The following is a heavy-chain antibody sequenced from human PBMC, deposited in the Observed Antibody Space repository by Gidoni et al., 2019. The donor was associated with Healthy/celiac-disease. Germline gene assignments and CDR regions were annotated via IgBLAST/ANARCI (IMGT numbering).Heavy chain of an antibody. V-gene: IGHV3-74*01. J-gene: IGHJ4*02. D-gene: IGHD3-10*01. CDR2: INSDGSST. Sequence: SRINSDGSSTSYADSVKGRFTISRDNAKNTLYLQMNSLRAEDTAVYYCARDQYGSGRVELDYWGQGTLVTVSS. CDR3: ARDQYGSGRVELDY.